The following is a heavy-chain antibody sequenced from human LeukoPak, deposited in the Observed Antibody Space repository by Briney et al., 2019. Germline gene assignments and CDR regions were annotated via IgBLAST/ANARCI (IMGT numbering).Heavy chain of an antibody. Sequence: SETLSLTCTVSGGSISSYYWSWIRQPPGKGLEWIAYVYNREYTNYNPSLKSRASISVDTSKNLCSLRLTSVTAADTAVYYCARHAIYSGGYSYWFDPWGLGTLVSVSS. CDR1: GGSISSYY. D-gene: IGHD1-26*01. J-gene: IGHJ5*02. V-gene: IGHV4-59*08. CDR2: VYNREYT. CDR3: ARHAIYSGGYSYWFDP.